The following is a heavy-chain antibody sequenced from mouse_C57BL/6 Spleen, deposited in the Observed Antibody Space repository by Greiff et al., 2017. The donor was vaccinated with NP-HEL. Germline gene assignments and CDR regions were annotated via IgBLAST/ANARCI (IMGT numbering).Heavy chain of an antibody. D-gene: IGHD2-4*01. CDR1: GYSITSGYY. CDR2: ISYDGSN. CDR3: ARGGNEYDVFDY. Sequence: VQLKESGPGLVKPSQSLSLTCSVTGYSITSGYYWNWIRQFPGNKLEWMGYISYDGSNNYNPSLNNRISITRDTSKYQVFLKLNSVTTEDTATYYCARGGNEYDVFDYGGQGTTLTVSS. J-gene: IGHJ2*01. V-gene: IGHV3-6*01.